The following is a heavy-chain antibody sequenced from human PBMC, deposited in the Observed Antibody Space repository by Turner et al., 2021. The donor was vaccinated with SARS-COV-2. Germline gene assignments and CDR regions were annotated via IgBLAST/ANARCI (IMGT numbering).Heavy chain of an antibody. CDR3: ARAATMVRGVIRNSFYYYCGMDV. CDR1: GGTFSSYP. V-gene: IGHV1-69*10. Sequence: QVQLVQSGAEGKKPGSSVKVSCKASGGTFSSYPISWVRQAPGQGLEWMGGIIPILGIANYAQKFQGRVTITADKSTSTAYMELSSLRSEDTAVYYCARAATMVRGVIRNSFYYYCGMDVWGQGTTVTVSS. D-gene: IGHD3-10*01. J-gene: IGHJ6*02. CDR2: IIPILGIA.